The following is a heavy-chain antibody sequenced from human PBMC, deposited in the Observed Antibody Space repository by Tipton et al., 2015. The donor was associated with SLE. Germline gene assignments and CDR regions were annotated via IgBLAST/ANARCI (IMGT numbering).Heavy chain of an antibody. D-gene: IGHD3-3*01. CDR1: GGSISSYF. J-gene: IGHJ4*02. V-gene: IGHV4-59*08. CDR3: SRRDDFWSGFNS. Sequence: LKLSCAVSGGSISSYFWSWIRQPPGKGLEWIGNIYYSGNTNYNPSLKSRVTISLDTSNHQFSLKLSSVTAADTGVYYCSRRDDFWSGFNSWGQGTLVTVSS. CDR2: IYYSGNT.